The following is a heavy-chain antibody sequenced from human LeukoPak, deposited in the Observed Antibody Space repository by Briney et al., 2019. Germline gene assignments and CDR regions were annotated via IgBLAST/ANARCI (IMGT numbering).Heavy chain of an antibody. CDR1: GFTFVNHW. D-gene: IGHD6-13*01. CDR3: ARDAGDIAAAHDAFDI. Sequence: GGSLRLSCVASGFTFVNHWMTWVRQAPGKGLEWVANIQQHGSEKYYVDSVKGRFTISGDNAKNSLYLQVNSLRAEDTAVYYCARDAGDIAAAHDAFDIWGQGTMVTVSS. CDR2: IQQHGSEK. V-gene: IGHV3-7*01. J-gene: IGHJ3*02.